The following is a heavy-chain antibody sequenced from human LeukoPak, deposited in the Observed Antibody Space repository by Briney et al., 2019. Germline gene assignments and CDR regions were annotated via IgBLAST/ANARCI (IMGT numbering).Heavy chain of an antibody. V-gene: IGHV3-30*18. D-gene: IGHD3-9*01. CDR2: ISYDGSNK. CDR3: AKEGGYYDILSNPYYFDY. J-gene: IGHJ4*02. CDR1: GFTFSSYG. Sequence: PGRSLRLSCAASGFTFSSYGMHWVRQAPGKGLEWVAVISYDGSNKYYADSVKGRFTISRDNSKNTLYLQMNSLRAEDTDVYYCAKEGGYYDILSNPYYFDYWGQGTLVTVSS.